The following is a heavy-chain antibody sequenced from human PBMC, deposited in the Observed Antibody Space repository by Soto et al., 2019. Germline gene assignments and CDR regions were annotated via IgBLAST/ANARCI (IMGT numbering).Heavy chain of an antibody. CDR2: INHSGST. CDR1: GGSFSGYY. Sequence: PSETLSLTCAVYGGSFSGYYWSWIRQPPGKGLEWIGEINHSGSTNYNPSLKSRVTISVDTSKNQFSLKLSSVTAADTAVYYCARFRGSHASTHTKYYYYYGMDVWGQGTTVTVSS. V-gene: IGHV4-34*01. J-gene: IGHJ6*02. CDR3: ARFRGSHASTHTKYYYYYGMDV.